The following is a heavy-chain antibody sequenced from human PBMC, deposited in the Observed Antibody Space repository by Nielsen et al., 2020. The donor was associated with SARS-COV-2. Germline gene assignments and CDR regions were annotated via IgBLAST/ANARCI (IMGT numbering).Heavy chain of an antibody. Sequence: GESLKISCAASGFTFDDYAMHWVRQAPGKGLEWVSAFSGDSAGSTYYADSVKGRFTISRDNSKNTLYLQMNSLRAEDTAVYYCARDSFPEQYGGTPIFYGMDVWGQGTTVTVSS. J-gene: IGHJ6*02. CDR3: ARDSFPEQYGGTPIFYGMDV. V-gene: IGHV3-23*01. CDR1: GFTFDDYA. D-gene: IGHD2-15*01. CDR2: FSGDSAGST.